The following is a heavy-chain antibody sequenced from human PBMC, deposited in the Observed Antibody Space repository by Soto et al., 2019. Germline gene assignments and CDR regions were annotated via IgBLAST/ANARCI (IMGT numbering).Heavy chain of an antibody. J-gene: IGHJ4*02. D-gene: IGHD1-26*01. CDR3: TTSWEWEKLYFDY. CDR2: IKSEPDGGTI. Sequence: EVQLVESGGGLVKPGGSLRLSCAASGFTFSNAWMTWVRQPPGKGLEWVGQIKSEPDGGTIDYATPVKGRFTISRDDSKNTLYLQMNNLNTEDTGLYYCTTSWEWEKLYFDYWGQGTLVTVSS. V-gene: IGHV3-15*05. CDR1: GFTFSNAW.